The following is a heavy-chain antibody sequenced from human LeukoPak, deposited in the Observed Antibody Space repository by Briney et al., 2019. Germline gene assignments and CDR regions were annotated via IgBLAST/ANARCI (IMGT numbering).Heavy chain of an antibody. J-gene: IGHJ4*02. CDR1: GGSFSGYY. CDR2: INHSGST. V-gene: IGHV4-34*01. CDR3: ARQGWLRSLGY. D-gene: IGHD5-12*01. Sequence: PSETLSLTCAVYGGSFSGYYWSWIRQPPGKGLEWIGEINHSGSTNYNPSLKSRVTISVDTSKNQFSLKLSSVTAADTAVYYCARQGWLRSLGYWGQGTLVTVSS.